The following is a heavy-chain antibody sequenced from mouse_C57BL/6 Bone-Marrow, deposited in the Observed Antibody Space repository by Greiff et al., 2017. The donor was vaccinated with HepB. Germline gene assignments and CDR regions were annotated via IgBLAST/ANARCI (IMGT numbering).Heavy chain of an antibody. V-gene: IGHV7-3*01. J-gene: IGHJ4*01. CDR3: ARGGPPVVAHYYAMDY. Sequence: EVHLVESGGGLVQPGGSLSLSCAASGFTFTDYYMSWVRQPPGKALEWLGFIRNKANGYTTEYSASVKGRFTISRDNSQSILYLQMNALRAEDSATYYCARGGPPVVAHYYAMDYWGQGTSVTVSS. CDR1: GFTFTDYY. D-gene: IGHD1-1*01. CDR2: IRNKANGYTT.